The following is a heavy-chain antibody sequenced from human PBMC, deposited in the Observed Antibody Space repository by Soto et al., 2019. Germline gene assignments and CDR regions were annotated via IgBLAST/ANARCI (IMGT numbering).Heavy chain of an antibody. CDR1: GGSIRRRGYY. Sequence: QVQLQESGPGVVKTSQTLSLTCTVSGGSIRRRGYYWSWIRHRPGEGLQWIGFFYYSGITDYNPSLTSRAVISADTSKNQVFLQLSSVTAADTAVYYCASSGAREGDWFDPWGQGTLVTVSS. D-gene: IGHD3-16*01. CDR3: ASSGAREGDWFDP. J-gene: IGHJ5*02. CDR2: FYYSGIT. V-gene: IGHV4-31*03.